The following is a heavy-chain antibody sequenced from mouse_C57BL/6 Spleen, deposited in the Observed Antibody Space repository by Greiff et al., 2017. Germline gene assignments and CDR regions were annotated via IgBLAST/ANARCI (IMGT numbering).Heavy chain of an antibody. Sequence: VQLQQSGAELVRPGTSVKVSCKASGYAFTNYLIEWVKQRPGQGLEWIGVINPGSGGTNYNEKFKGKATLTADKSSSTAYMQLSSLTSEDSAVYFCARSLGNTWFAYWGQGTLVTVSA. V-gene: IGHV1-54*01. CDR1: GYAFTNYL. CDR2: INPGSGGT. D-gene: IGHD2-1*01. J-gene: IGHJ3*01. CDR3: ARSLGNTWFAY.